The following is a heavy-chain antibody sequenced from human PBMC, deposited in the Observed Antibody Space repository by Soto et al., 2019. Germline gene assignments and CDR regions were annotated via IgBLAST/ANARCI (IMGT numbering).Heavy chain of an antibody. D-gene: IGHD3-10*01. CDR3: AAELGFGKLSVV. J-gene: IGHJ6*02. CDR1: GDRFKNCV. V-gene: IGHV1-69*01. Sequence: QVQVVQSGIEVRRPGSSVKVSCKASGDRFKNCVISWVRQAPGQGLEWMGGIIPLFGTTDFAQRFQGRLTITTDGSTTAAYQELSRLRSEDTDTYYCAAELGFGKLSVVWGQGTTVIVSS. CDR2: IIPLFGTT.